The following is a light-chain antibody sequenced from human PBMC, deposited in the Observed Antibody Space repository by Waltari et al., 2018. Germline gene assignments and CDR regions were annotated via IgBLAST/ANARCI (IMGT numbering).Light chain of an antibody. V-gene: IGKV3-15*01. Sequence: EIVMTQSPATLSVSPGERATLSCRASQSVGSNLAWYQQKPGQAPRLLIYGASTRAAGIPARFIGSGSGTEFTLTISSLQSEDFAVYYCQQYDNWPRTFGQGTKVEIK. CDR3: QQYDNWPRT. CDR2: GAS. J-gene: IGKJ1*01. CDR1: QSVGSN.